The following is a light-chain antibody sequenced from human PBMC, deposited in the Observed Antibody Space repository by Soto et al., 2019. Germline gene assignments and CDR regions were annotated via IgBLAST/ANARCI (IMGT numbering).Light chain of an antibody. CDR3: NSYAGSNNLL. V-gene: IGLV2-8*01. J-gene: IGLJ2*01. CDR1: SSDVGGY. CDR2: EVS. Sequence: QSALTQPPSASGSPGQSVTISCTGTSSDVGGYVSWYQQHPGKAPQLMIYEVSKRPSGVPDRFSGSKSGNTASLTVYGLQAEDEADYYCNSYAGSNNLLFGGATKVTVL.